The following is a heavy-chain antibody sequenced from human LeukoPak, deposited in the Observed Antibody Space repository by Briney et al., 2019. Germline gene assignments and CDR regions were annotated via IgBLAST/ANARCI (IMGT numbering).Heavy chain of an antibody. CDR3: ARARSWGYFDY. D-gene: IGHD3-16*01. J-gene: IGHJ4*02. V-gene: IGHV4-61*01. CDR1: GGSVSSGTYY. Sequence: PSETLSLTCTVSGGSVSSGTYYWSWIRQPPGRGLEWIGYIYYSGSITYNPSLKSRVTTSVDTSKNQFSLKMRSGTAADTAVYYCARARSWGYFDYWGQGTLVTVSS. CDR2: IYYSGSI.